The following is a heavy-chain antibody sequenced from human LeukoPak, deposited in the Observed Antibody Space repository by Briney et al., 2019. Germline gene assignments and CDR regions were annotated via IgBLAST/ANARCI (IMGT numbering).Heavy chain of an antibody. D-gene: IGHD6-6*01. V-gene: IGHV3-23*01. Sequence: GGSLGLSCAASGFTFSSYAMSWVRQAPGKGLEWVSAISGSGGSTYYADSVKGRFTISRDNSKNTLYLQMNSLRAEDTAVYYCANPAGPAQRARPVSGFDYWGQGTLVTVSS. J-gene: IGHJ4*02. CDR2: ISGSGGST. CDR3: ANPAGPAQRARPVSGFDY. CDR1: GFTFSSYA.